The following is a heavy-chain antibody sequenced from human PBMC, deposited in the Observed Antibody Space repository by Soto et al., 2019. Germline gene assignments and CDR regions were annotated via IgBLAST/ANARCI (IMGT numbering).Heavy chain of an antibody. Sequence: EVEILESGGGLVQPGGSLRLSCTVSGFTFSNYAFTWARQAPGKGLEWVSTIGTSASATNYADSVKGRFTTFRDNSKNTLFLQMNSLRAEDTAVYYCTKRGANWGPLEDWGQGTLVTVSS. V-gene: IGHV3-23*01. D-gene: IGHD7-27*01. J-gene: IGHJ4*02. CDR2: IGTSASAT. CDR1: GFTFSNYA. CDR3: TKRGANWGPLED.